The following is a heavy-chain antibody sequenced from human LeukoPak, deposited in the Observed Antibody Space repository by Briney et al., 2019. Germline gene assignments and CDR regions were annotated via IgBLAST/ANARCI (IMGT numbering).Heavy chain of an antibody. CDR2: IYYSGST. J-gene: IGHJ2*01. CDR3: ARGVAAMFGRCWYFDL. CDR1: GGSISSSSYY. Sequence: SETLSLTRTVSGGSISSSSYYWGWIRQPPGKGLEWIGYIYYSGSTYYNPSLKSRVTISVDTSKNQFSLKLSSVTAADTAVYYCARGVAAMFGRCWYFDLWGRGTLVTVSS. V-gene: IGHV4-31*03. D-gene: IGHD2-15*01.